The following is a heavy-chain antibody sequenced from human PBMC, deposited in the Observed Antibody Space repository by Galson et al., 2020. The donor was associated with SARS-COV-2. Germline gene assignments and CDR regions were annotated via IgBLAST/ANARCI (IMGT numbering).Heavy chain of an antibody. J-gene: IGHJ6*03. Sequence: SLKISCAASGFTFDDYAMHWVRQAPGKGLEWVSGISWNSGSIGYADSVKGRFTISRDNAKNSRYLQMNSLRAEDTALYCCAKDTLPRRAYYYYYMDVWGKGTTVTVSS. V-gene: IGHV3-9*01. CDR2: ISWNSGSI. CDR1: GFTFDDYA. D-gene: IGHD3-10*01. CDR3: AKDTLPRRAYYYYYMDV.